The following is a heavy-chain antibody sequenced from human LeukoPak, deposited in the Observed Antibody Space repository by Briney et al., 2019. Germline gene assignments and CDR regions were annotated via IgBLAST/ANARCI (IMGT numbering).Heavy chain of an antibody. Sequence: PGGSLRLSCVVSGFIFSNYSMNWVRQAPGKGLEWLSYISRTSSTILYADSVKGRFTISRDQAKSSVYLQMNSLRDEDTAVYYCVRIRDSGAYYFYYGMDVWGQGTTVTVSS. D-gene: IGHD1-26*01. CDR3: VRIRDSGAYYFYYGMDV. V-gene: IGHV3-48*02. CDR2: ISRTSSTI. CDR1: GFIFSNYS. J-gene: IGHJ6*02.